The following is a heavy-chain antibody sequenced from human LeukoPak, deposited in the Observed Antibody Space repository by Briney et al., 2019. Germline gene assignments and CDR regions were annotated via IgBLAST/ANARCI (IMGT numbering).Heavy chain of an antibody. Sequence: ASVKVSCKASGYTFTGYYMHWVRQAPGQGLEWMGWINPNSGGTNYAQKFQGRVTMTRDTSISTAYMELSRLRSDDTAVYYCARDNKPTYVWGSSRPTRTNWFDPWGRGTLVTVSS. CDR3: ARDNKPTYVWGSSRPTRTNWFDP. CDR1: GYTFTGYY. J-gene: IGHJ5*02. D-gene: IGHD3-16*01. V-gene: IGHV1-2*02. CDR2: INPNSGGT.